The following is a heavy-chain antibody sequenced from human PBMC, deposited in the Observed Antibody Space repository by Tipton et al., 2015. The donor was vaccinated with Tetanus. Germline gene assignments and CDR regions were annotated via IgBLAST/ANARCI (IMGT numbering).Heavy chain of an antibody. CDR3: RAGSWL. CDR2: IRQDGSEK. Sequence: QLVQSGGGLVQPGGSLRLSCAASGFTFNSDWMTWVRQAPGKGLEWVANIRQDGSEKYYVDSVKGRFTISRDNAKNSLFLQMTSLRAEDTAMYYCRAGSWLGGPGTLVTVSS. V-gene: IGHV3-7*03. CDR1: GFTFNSDW. D-gene: IGHD5-18*01. J-gene: IGHJ4*02.